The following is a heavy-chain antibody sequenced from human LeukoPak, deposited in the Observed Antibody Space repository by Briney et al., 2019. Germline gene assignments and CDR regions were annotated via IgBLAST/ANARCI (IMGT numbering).Heavy chain of an antibody. V-gene: IGHV1-69*01. D-gene: IGHD6-25*01. CDR1: GGTFSSYA. CDR2: IIPIFGTA. J-gene: IGHJ4*02. CDR3: ASTSKRXXTYFDY. Sequence: SVKVSCKASGGTFSSYAISWVRQAPGRGLEWMGGIIPIFGTANYAQKFQGRVTITADESTSTAYMKLSSLRSEDTAVYYCASTSKRXXTYFDYWGQXXXXTVSS.